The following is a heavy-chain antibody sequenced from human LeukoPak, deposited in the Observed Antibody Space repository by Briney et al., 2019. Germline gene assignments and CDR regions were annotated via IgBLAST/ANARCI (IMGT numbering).Heavy chain of an antibody. CDR3: ARDFSDAFDI. CDR1: GFTFSSNA. J-gene: IGHJ3*02. CDR2: ISYDGSNK. Sequence: GRSQRLSCAASGFTFSSNAMHWGRQAPGKGLEWVAVISYDGSNKYYADSVKGRFTISRDNSKNTLYLQMNSLRAEDTAVYYCARDFSDAFDIWGQGTMATVSS. D-gene: IGHD2/OR15-2a*01. V-gene: IGHV3-30-3*01.